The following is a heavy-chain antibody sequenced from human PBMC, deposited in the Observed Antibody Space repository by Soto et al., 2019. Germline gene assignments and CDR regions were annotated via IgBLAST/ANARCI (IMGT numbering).Heavy chain of an antibody. CDR2: IYYSGST. J-gene: IGHJ5*01. D-gene: IGHD1-26*01. CDR3: ARDRVGVSSNWFDS. CDR1: GGSISSYY. V-gene: IGHV4-59*01. Sequence: PSETLSLTCTVPGGSISSYYWSWIRQLSGYGLEWIGYIYYSGSTNYTPALKSRVTTSVDTSKNQFSLKLTSVTAADTAVYYCARDRVGVSSNWFDSWGRGTLVTVSS.